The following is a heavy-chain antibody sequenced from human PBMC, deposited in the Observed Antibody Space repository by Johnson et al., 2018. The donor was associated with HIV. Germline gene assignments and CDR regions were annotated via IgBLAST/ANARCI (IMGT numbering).Heavy chain of an antibody. CDR1: GLIFSRSW. CDR2: TNSDGTTK. V-gene: IGHV3-74*01. D-gene: IGHD5-12*01. Sequence: VQLVESGGGVVQPGRSLRLSCAASGLIFSRSWMHWVRQAPGKGLEWVSRTNSDGTTKNYADSVTCRLPISADKAKKTRHLQRNSLRAEDTALYYCARDVGGWGYRHAFDMWGQGTMVTVSS. CDR3: ARDVGGWGYRHAFDM. J-gene: IGHJ3*02.